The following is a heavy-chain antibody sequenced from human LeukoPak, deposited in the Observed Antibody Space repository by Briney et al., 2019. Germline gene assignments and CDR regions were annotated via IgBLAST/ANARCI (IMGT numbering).Heavy chain of an antibody. V-gene: IGHV4-59*08. D-gene: IGHD3-10*01. Sequence: SETLSLTCTVSGGSISSYYWSWLRQPPGKGLEWIGHIYYTGRTTYNPSLGSRLTISAYTSTSQLSLKLSSVTAADTAIYYCARHKPTGSYPLELWGQGTLVTVSS. J-gene: IGHJ4*02. CDR1: GGSISSYY. CDR2: IYYTGRT. CDR3: ARHKPTGSYPLEL.